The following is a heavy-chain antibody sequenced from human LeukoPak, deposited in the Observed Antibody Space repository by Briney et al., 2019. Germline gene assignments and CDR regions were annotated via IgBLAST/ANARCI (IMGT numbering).Heavy chain of an antibody. V-gene: IGHV4-59*13. CDR3: ARGRSGSYHSPFDY. CDR1: GGSISNYY. CDR2: IYYSGST. Sequence: KPSETLSLTCTVSGGSISNYYWSWIRQPPGKGLEWIGYIYYSGSTNYNPSLESRVTISVDTSKNQFSLKLDSVTAADTAVYYCARGRSGSYHSPFDYWGQGTLVTVSS. D-gene: IGHD1-26*01. J-gene: IGHJ4*02.